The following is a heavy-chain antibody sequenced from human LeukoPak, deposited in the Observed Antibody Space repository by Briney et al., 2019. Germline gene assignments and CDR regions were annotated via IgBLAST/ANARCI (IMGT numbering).Heavy chain of an antibody. CDR3: AKDISSMDDSSGLVDY. CDR1: GFTFDDYA. D-gene: IGHD3-22*01. V-gene: IGHV3-43D*03. J-gene: IGHJ4*02. CDR2: ISWDGGST. Sequence: PGGSLRLSCAASGFTFDDYAMHWVRQAPGKGLEWASLISWDGGSTYYADSVKGRFTISRDNSKNSLYLQMNSLRAEDTALYYRAKDISSMDDSSGLVDYWGQGTLVTVSS.